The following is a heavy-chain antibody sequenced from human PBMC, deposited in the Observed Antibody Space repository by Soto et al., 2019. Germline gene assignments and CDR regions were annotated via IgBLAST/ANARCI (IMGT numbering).Heavy chain of an antibody. V-gene: IGHV3-21*01. D-gene: IGHD5-18*01. CDR3: ARDSYSYGYGAFDI. CDR2: ISSSSSYI. J-gene: IGHJ3*02. Sequence: ESGGGLVKPGGSLRLSCAASGFTFSSYSMNWVRQAPGKGLEWVSSISSSSSYIYYADSVKGRFTISRDNAKNSLYLQMNSLRAEDTAVYYCARDSYSYGYGAFDIWGQGTMVTVSS. CDR1: GFTFSSYS.